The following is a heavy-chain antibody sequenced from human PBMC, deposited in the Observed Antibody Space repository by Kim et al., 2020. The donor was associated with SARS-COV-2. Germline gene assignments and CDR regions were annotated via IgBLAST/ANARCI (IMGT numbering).Heavy chain of an antibody. CDR3: ARDTRDLDSYYDSRVPGNYYYYYGMDV. Sequence: SVKVSCKASGGTFSSYAISWVRQAPGQGLEWMGGIIPIFGTANYAQKFQGRVTITADESTSTAYMELSSLRSEDTAVYYCARDTRDLDSYYDSRVPGNYYYYYGMDVWGQGTTVTVSS. CDR2: IIPIFGTA. D-gene: IGHD3-22*01. CDR1: GGTFSSYA. J-gene: IGHJ6*02. V-gene: IGHV1-69*13.